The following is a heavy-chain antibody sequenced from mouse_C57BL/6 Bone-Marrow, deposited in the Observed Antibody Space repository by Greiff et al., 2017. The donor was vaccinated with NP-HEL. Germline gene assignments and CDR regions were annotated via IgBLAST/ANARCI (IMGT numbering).Heavy chain of an antibody. V-gene: IGHV5-6*01. CDR3: ARPPSYGSNWFAY. CDR1: GFAFSSYG. D-gene: IGHD1-1*01. CDR2: ISSGGSYT. J-gene: IGHJ3*01. Sequence: VQLKESGGDLVKPGGSLKLSCAASGFAFSSYGMSWVRQTPDKRLEWVATISSGGSYTYYPDSVKGRFTISRDNAKNTLYLQMSSLKSEDTAMYYCARPPSYGSNWFAYWGQGTLVTVSA.